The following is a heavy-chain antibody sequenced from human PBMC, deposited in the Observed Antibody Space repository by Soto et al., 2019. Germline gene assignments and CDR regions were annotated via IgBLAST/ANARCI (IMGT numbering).Heavy chain of an antibody. J-gene: IGHJ3*02. Sequence: GGSLRLSCVASGFTFSTYAMSWVRQAPGKGLEWVSAISAGGGSTYYADSVKGRFNISRDNSINMLYLQMNSLRSDDTAVYYCAHPRGYGVFDAYDIWGQGAMVTVSS. D-gene: IGHD4-17*01. CDR1: GFTFSTYA. V-gene: IGHV3-23*01. CDR3: AHPRGYGVFDAYDI. CDR2: ISAGGGST.